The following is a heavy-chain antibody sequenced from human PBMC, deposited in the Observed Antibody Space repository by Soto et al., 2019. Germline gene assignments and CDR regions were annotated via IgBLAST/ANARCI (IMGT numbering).Heavy chain of an antibody. D-gene: IGHD3-16*02. V-gene: IGHV1-8*01. CDR3: ATTRAVIGDYYYGMDV. CDR2: MNPNSGNT. Sequence: QVRLVQSGAEVKKPGASVKVSCKASGYTFTSYDINWVRQATGQGLEWMGWMNPNSGNTGYAQKFQGRVTMTRNTSISTAYMELSSLRSEDTAVYYCATTRAVIGDYYYGMDVWGQGTTVTVSS. J-gene: IGHJ6*02. CDR1: GYTFTSYD.